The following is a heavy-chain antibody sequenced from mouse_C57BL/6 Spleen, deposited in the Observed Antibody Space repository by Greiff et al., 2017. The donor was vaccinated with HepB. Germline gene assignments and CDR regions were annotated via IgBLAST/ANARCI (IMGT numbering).Heavy chain of an antibody. V-gene: IGHV6-3*01. CDR2: IRLKSDNYAT. J-gene: IGHJ1*03. CDR1: GFTFSNYW. Sequence: VQLKESGGGLVQPGGSMKLSCVASGFTFSNYWMNWVRQSPEKGLEWVAQIRLKSDNYATHYAESVKGRFTISRDDSKSSVYLQMNNLRAEDTGIYYCTVNYYGSSYWYFDVWGTGTTVTVSS. D-gene: IGHD1-1*01. CDR3: TVNYYGSSYWYFDV.